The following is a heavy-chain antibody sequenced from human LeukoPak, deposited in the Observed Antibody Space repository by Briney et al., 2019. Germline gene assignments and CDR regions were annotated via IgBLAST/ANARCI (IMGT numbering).Heavy chain of an antibody. V-gene: IGHV3-30-3*01. CDR3: ARDSSPSDFWSGYSPYYFDY. CDR2: ISYDGSNK. J-gene: IGHJ4*02. CDR1: GFTFSSYA. D-gene: IGHD3-3*01. Sequence: GGSLRLSCAASGFTFSSYAMHWVRQAPGKGLEWVAVISYDGSNKYYADSVKGRFTISRDNSKNTLYLQMNGLRAEDTAVYYCARDSSPSDFWSGYSPYYFDYWGQGTLVTVSS.